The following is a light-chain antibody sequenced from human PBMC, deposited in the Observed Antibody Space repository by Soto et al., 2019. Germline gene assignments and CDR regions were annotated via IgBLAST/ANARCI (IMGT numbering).Light chain of an antibody. Sequence: EIVLTHSPGTLSLSPRERATLSCRASQIVSYNYLAWYQQKPGQAPRLVVYGASSRATGVPDRFSASGSGTDFTLTISRLEPEDFAVYYCQQYAKAPLTFGQGTKVEMK. J-gene: IGKJ1*01. CDR3: QQYAKAPLT. V-gene: IGKV3-20*01. CDR2: GAS. CDR1: QIVSYNY.